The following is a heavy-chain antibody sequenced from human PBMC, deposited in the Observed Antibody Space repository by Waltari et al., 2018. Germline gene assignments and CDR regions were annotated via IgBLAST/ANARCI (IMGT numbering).Heavy chain of an antibody. Sequence: QVQLVQSGAEGKKPGASVKVSCKASGYTFTSYDINWVRQATGQGLEWMGWMNPSSGNTGYAQKFQCRVTITRNTSISTAYMELSSLRSEDTAVYYCARIKRKLASFYYWGQGTLVTVSS. CDR3: ARIKRKLASFYY. V-gene: IGHV1-8*03. D-gene: IGHD6-13*01. J-gene: IGHJ4*02. CDR1: GYTFTSYD. CDR2: MNPSSGNT.